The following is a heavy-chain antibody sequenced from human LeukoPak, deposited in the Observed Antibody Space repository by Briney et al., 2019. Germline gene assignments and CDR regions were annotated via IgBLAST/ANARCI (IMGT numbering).Heavy chain of an antibody. D-gene: IGHD2-2*01. V-gene: IGHV4-39*01. CDR2: IYYSGST. J-gene: IGHJ4*02. Sequence: PSETLSLTCTVSGGSISSSSYYWGWIRQPPGKGLEWIGSIYYSGSTYYNPSLKSRVTISVDTSKNQFSLKLSSVTAADTAVYYCARLSCGYCSSTSPGAYYFDYWGQGTLVTVSS. CDR1: GGSISSSSYY. CDR3: ARLSCGYCSSTSPGAYYFDY.